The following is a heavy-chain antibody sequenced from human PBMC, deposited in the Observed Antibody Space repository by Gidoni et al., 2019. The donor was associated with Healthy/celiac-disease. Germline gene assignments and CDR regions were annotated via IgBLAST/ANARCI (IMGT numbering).Heavy chain of an antibody. D-gene: IGHD3-10*01. CDR2: INYSGST. CDR3: ARGGGDWYFDL. Sequence: QVQLQESGPGLVKPSETLSLTCTVSGGSISSYYWRWIRQPPGKGLEGIGYINYSGSTNYNPSLKSRVTISVDTSKNQFSLKRSSVTAADTAVYYCARGGGDWYFDLWGRGTLVTVSS. CDR1: GGSISSYY. V-gene: IGHV4-59*01. J-gene: IGHJ2*01.